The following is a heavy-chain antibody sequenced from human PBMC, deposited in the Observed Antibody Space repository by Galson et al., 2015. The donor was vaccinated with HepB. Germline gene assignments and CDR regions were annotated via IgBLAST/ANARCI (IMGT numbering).Heavy chain of an antibody. CDR1: GFMFSSYW. CDR3: ARAYGFDFWSGYHDWYFDL. D-gene: IGHD3-3*01. V-gene: IGHV3-7*03. Sequence: SLRLSCAASGFMFSSYWMSWVRQAPGKGLEWVANIKEDGSEKYYVDSVKGRFTISRDNAKNSLYLQMNSLRAEDTAVYYCARAYGFDFWSGYHDWYFDLWGRGTLVTVSS. CDR2: IKEDGSEK. J-gene: IGHJ2*01.